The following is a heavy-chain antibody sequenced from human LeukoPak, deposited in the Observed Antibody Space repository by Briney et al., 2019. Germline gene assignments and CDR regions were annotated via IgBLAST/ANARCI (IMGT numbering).Heavy chain of an antibody. CDR1: GFTFSSYV. V-gene: IGHV3-30*04. CDR2: ISDDGINK. CDR3: ARDHPPVLRYFDWLTRYNWFDP. Sequence: GRSLRLSCAASGFTFSSYVIHWVRQAPGKGLDWVAVISDDGINKYYADSVKGRFTISRDNSKNTLYLQMNSLRAEDTAVYYCARDHPPVLRYFDWLTRYNWFDPWGQGTLVTVSS. J-gene: IGHJ5*02. D-gene: IGHD3-9*01.